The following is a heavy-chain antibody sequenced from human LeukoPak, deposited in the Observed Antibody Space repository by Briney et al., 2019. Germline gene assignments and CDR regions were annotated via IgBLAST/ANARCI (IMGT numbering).Heavy chain of an antibody. Sequence: GGSLRLSCAASGFTFRSYAMSWVRQAPGKGLEWVSAISGSGGSTYYADSVKGRFTISRDNSKNTLYLQMNSLRAEDTAVYYCAKERDIVVVPAAIDYWGQGTLVTVSS. D-gene: IGHD2-2*01. V-gene: IGHV3-23*01. CDR1: GFTFRSYA. CDR2: ISGSGGST. CDR3: AKERDIVVVPAAIDY. J-gene: IGHJ4*02.